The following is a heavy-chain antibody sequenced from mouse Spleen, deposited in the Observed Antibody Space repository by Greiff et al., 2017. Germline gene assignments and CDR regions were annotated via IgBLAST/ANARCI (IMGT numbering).Heavy chain of an antibody. CDR1: GYAFSSSW. D-gene: IGHD4-1*01. CDR3: ARESWAFDY. CDR2: IYPGDGDT. V-gene: IGHV1-82*01. J-gene: IGHJ2*01. Sequence: QVQLQQSGPELVKPGASVKISCKASGYAFSSSWMNWVKQRPGKGLEWIGRIYPGDGDTNYNGKFKGKATLTADKSSSTAYMQLSSLTSEDSAVYFCARESWAFDYWGQGTTLTVSS.